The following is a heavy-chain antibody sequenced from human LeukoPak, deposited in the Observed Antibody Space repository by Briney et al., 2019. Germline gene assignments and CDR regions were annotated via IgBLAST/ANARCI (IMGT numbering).Heavy chain of an antibody. CDR2: IYPGDSDT. V-gene: IGHV5-51*01. D-gene: IGHD2-2*01. J-gene: IGHJ3*02. CDR1: GYSFTSYW. CDR3: AREEGYCSSTSCAEAFDI. Sequence: PGESLKISCKGSGYSFTSYWIGWVRQMPGKGLEWMGIIYPGDSDTRYSPSFQGQVTISADKSISTAYLQWSSLKASDTAMYYCAREEGYCSSTSCAEAFDIWGQGTMVTVSS.